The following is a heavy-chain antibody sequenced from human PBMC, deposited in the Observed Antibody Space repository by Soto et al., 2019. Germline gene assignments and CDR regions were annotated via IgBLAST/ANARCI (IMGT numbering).Heavy chain of an antibody. V-gene: IGHV3-30*18. CDR3: AKDRYGDYFVYYFDN. CDR2: ISYDGSNK. CDR1: GFTFSSYG. Sequence: GGSLRLSCAASGFTFSSYGMHWVRQAPGKGLEWVAFISYDGSNKYYADSVKGRFTISRDNSKNTLYLQMNSLRAEDTAVYYCAKDRYGDYFVYYFDNWGQGTLVTVSS. J-gene: IGHJ4*02. D-gene: IGHD4-17*01.